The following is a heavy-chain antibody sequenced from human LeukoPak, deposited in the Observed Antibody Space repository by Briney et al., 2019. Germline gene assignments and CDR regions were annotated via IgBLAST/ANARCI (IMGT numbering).Heavy chain of an antibody. CDR2: ISRNGGST. D-gene: IGHD6-19*01. J-gene: IGHJ4*02. V-gene: IGHV3-64*01. CDR3: ARGLAHRQFDY. Sequence: GGSLRLSCAASGFTFSSYAMHWVRQAPGKGLEYVSAISRNGGSTYYAISVKGRFTISRDNSKNMRYLQMGSLRAEDMAVYYCARGLAHRQFDYWGQGTLVTVSS. CDR1: GFTFSSYA.